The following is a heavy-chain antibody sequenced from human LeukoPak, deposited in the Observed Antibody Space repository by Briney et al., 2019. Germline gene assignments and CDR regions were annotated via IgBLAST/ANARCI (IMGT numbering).Heavy chain of an antibody. Sequence: SETLSLTCTVSGGSISSSSYYWGWIRQPPGKGLEWIGSIYYSGSTYYNPSLKSRVTISVDTSKNQFSLKLSSVTAADTAVYYCARHRSHIVVVPAAIYYYYYMDVWGKGTTVTISS. D-gene: IGHD2-2*01. CDR3: ARHRSHIVVVPAAIYYYYYMDV. CDR2: IYYSGST. CDR1: GGSISSSSYY. V-gene: IGHV4-39*01. J-gene: IGHJ6*03.